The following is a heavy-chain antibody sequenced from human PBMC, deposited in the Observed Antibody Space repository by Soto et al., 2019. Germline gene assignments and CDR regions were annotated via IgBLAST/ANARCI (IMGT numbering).Heavy chain of an antibody. CDR1: GGSISSGGYS. Sequence: SETLSLTCAVSGGSISSGGYSWSWIRQPPGKGLEWIGYIYHSGSTYYNPSLKSRVTISVDRSKNQFSLKLSSVTAADTAVYYCAGGLPSHWYFDLWGRGTLVTVSS. CDR3: AGGLPSHWYFDL. J-gene: IGHJ2*01. D-gene: IGHD3-16*01. CDR2: IYHSGST. V-gene: IGHV4-30-2*01.